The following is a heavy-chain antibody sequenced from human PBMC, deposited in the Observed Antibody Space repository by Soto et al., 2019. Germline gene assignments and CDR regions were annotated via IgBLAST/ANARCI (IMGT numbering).Heavy chain of an antibody. Sequence: SVKVSCKSSVYAFTSYGISLVRQAPGQGLEWMGWISAYNGNTNYAQKLQGRVTMTTDTSSSTAYMEMRSLRSDDTAVYYCARDRMVPSTRFDPWGQGTLVTVPS. D-gene: IGHD2-8*01. J-gene: IGHJ5*02. V-gene: IGHV1-18*01. CDR1: VYAFTSYG. CDR2: ISAYNGNT. CDR3: ARDRMVPSTRFDP.